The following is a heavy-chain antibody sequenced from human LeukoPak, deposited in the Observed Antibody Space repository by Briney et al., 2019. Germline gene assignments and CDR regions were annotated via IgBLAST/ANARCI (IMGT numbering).Heavy chain of an antibody. CDR1: GYTFTSYY. D-gene: IGHD6-19*01. CDR2: IIPIFGTA. J-gene: IGHJ4*02. Sequence: GASVKVSCKASGYTFTSYYMHWVRQAPGQGLEWMGGIIPIFGTANYAQKFQGRVTITTDESTSTAYMELSSLRSEDTAVYYCASSSRVTGQWLVRGVSWEGFDYWGQGTLVTVSS. V-gene: IGHV1-69*05. CDR3: ASSSRVTGQWLVRGVSWEGFDY.